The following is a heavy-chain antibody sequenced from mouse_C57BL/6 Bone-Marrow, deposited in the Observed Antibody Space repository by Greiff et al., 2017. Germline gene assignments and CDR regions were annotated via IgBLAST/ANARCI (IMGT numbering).Heavy chain of an antibody. Sequence: EVKVEESGGGLVKPGGSLKLSCAASGFTFSSYTMSWVRQTPEKRLEWVATISGGGGNTYYPDSVKGRFTISRDNAKNTLYLQMSSLRSEDTALYYGALYGSSLAYWGQGTLVTVSA. V-gene: IGHV5-9*01. CDR1: GFTFSSYT. D-gene: IGHD1-1*01. J-gene: IGHJ3*01. CDR3: ALYGSSLAY. CDR2: ISGGGGNT.